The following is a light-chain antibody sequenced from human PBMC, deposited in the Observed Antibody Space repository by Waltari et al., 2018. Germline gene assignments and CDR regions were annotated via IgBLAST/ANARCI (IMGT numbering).Light chain of an antibody. CDR1: QSISTN. Sequence: VMTQSPATLSVSPGEGATLSCRASQSISTNLAWFQHKPGQAPRLLSYGASTRATGVPARFSGSGSGTEFTLTINSRQSEDFAAYYCQQYNNWPPWTFGPGTTVDIK. V-gene: IGKV3-15*01. J-gene: IGKJ1*01. CDR3: QQYNNWPPWT. CDR2: GAS.